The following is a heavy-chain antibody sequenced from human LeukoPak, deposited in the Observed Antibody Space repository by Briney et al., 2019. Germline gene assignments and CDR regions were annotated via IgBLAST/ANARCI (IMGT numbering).Heavy chain of an antibody. J-gene: IGHJ6*02. CDR1: GFIVNENH. CDR2: FSKISGYR. V-gene: IGHV3-21*06. CDR3: AAAYGSGSDYGLDV. D-gene: IGHD3-10*01. Sequence: PGGSLRLSCEGSGFIVNENHVNWVRQAPGKGLEWVSGFSKISGYRLYSDSVKGRFTISRDNAKNSLHLEMTNLRAEDTAVYYCAAAYGSGSDYGLDVWGQGTTVIVSS.